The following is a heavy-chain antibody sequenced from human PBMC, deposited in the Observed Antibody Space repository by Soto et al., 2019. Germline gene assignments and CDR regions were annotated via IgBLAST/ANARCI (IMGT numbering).Heavy chain of an antibody. D-gene: IGHD3-3*01. CDR2: INTGNGNT. CDR3: ALGERLYYFSYAMDV. Sequence: ASVKVSCKASGYNFSTYALLWVRQAPGQGLEWMGWINTGNGNTKYSQKFQGRVTMTRDTSASTAFLELSSLKSEDTAVYYCALGERLYYFSYAMDVSGQGSTGTGS. CDR1: GYNFSTYA. J-gene: IGHJ6*02. V-gene: IGHV1-3*04.